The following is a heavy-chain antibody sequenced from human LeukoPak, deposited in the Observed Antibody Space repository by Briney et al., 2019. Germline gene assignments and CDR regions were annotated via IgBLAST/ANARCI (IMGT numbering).Heavy chain of an antibody. CDR3: ARARRDLYYYGMDV. Sequence: SQTLSLTCTGSGGSISSGSYYWSWIRQPAGKGLEWIGRIYTSGSTNYNPSLKSRVTISVDTSKNQFSLKLSSVTAADTAVYYCARARRDLYYYGMDVWGQGTTVTVSS. CDR1: GGSISSGSYY. D-gene: IGHD5-24*01. J-gene: IGHJ6*02. CDR2: IYTSGST. V-gene: IGHV4-61*02.